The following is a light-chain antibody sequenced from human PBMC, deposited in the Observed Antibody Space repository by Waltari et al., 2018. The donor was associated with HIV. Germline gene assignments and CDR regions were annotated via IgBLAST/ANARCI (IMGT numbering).Light chain of an antibody. CDR1: QSVYNN. J-gene: IGKJ2*01. Sequence: EIVMTQSPVSLSVSPGEGAPLSCRASQSVYNNVAWYQQQSGQAPRLLIFSASTRASGVPLRFSGSGSGTEFTLTISSLRSEDFVVYYCQQYDRWPQTFGQGTKLEIK. V-gene: IGKV3-15*01. CDR2: SAS. CDR3: QQYDRWPQT.